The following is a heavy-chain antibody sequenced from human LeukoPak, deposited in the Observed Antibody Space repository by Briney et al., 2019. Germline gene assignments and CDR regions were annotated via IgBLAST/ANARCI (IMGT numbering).Heavy chain of an antibody. D-gene: IGHD5-18*01. CDR3: ARGLGRSSRIQLWPYYFDY. CDR1: GYTFTSYD. CDR2: MNPNSGNT. Sequence: ASVKVSCKASGYTFTSYDINWVRQATGQGREWMGWMNPNSGNTGYAQKFQGRVTMTRNTSISTAYMELSSLRSEDTAVYYCARGLGRSSRIQLWPYYFDYWGQGTLVTVSS. J-gene: IGHJ4*02. V-gene: IGHV1-8*01.